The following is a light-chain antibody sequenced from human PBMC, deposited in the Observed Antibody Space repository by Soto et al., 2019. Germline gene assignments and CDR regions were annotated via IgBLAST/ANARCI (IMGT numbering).Light chain of an antibody. CDR3: QSYDRSLSGNV. CDR2: DNN. J-gene: IGLJ1*01. V-gene: IGLV1-40*01. Sequence: QSVLTQPPSVSGAPGQRGTISCTGSSSNIGAGYDVHWYQQLPGTAPKLLIYDNNNRPPGVPDRFSGSKSGTSASLAITGLQAEDEADYYCQSYDRSLSGNVFGTGTKVTVL. CDR1: SSNIGAGYD.